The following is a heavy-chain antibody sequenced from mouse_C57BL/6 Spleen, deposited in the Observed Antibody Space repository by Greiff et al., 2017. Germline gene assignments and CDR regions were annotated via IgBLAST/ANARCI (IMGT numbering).Heavy chain of an antibody. V-gene: IGHV14-2*01. J-gene: IGHJ1*03. Sequence: VQLQQSGAELVKPGASVKLSCTASGFNIKDYYMHWVKQRTEQGLEWIGRIDPEDGETKYDAKFQGKATITADTSSNTAYLQLSSLTSEDTAVYYCARVYCNCGYFGGWGTGTTVTVSS. D-gene: IGHD2-1*01. CDR2: IDPEDGET. CDR3: ARVYCNCGYFGG. CDR1: GFNIKDYY.